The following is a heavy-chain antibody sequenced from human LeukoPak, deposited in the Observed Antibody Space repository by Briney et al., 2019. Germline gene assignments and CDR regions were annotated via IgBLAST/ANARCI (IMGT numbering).Heavy chain of an antibody. CDR2: ISYDGRNI. Sequence: GGSLRLSYAASGFTFNNYGMHWVRQAPGKGLEWVAVISYDGRNIHYPDSVKGRFTISRDISTDTLWLQMDSLRTEDTAVYYCAKGPLRGTAAAIDYWGQGTLVTVSS. J-gene: IGHJ4*02. D-gene: IGHD2-2*01. CDR1: GFTFNNYG. V-gene: IGHV3-30*18. CDR3: AKGPLRGTAAAIDY.